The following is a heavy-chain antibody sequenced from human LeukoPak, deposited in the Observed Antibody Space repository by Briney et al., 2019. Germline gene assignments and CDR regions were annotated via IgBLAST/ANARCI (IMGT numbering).Heavy chain of an antibody. CDR3: AKVRSVFGANYFDY. D-gene: IGHD3-3*01. J-gene: IGHJ4*02. Sequence: PGGSLRLSCAASGFTFSAYAMAWVRQAPGKGLEWVASKEKDGRTEYNADSVKGRFTISRDNSANTLYLELDSLTVEDTAVYYCAKVRSVFGANYFDYWGQGTLVTVSS. V-gene: IGHV3-30*02. CDR2: KEKDGRTE. CDR1: GFTFSAYA.